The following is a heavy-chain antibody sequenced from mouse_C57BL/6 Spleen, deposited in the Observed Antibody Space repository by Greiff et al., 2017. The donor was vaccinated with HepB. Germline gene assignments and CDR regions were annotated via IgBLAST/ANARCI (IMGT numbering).Heavy chain of an antibody. J-gene: IGHJ2*01. CDR2: INPNNGGT. CDR3: ARVEGTCLDY. CDR1: GYTFTDYY. V-gene: IGHV1-22*01. D-gene: IGHD5-1*01. Sequence: EVQLQQSGPELVKPGASVKMSCKASGYTFTDYYMHWVKQSPGKSLEWIGYINPNNGGTSYNQKFKDKATLTVNKSSSTAYMELRSLTSEDSAVYYCARVEGTCLDYWGQGTTLTVSA.